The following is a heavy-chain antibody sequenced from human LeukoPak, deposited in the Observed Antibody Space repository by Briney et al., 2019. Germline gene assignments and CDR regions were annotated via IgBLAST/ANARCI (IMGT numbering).Heavy chain of an antibody. J-gene: IGHJ4*02. Sequence: PSETLSLTCTVSGGSISSSSYYWGWIRQPPGKGLEWIGEINHSGSTNYNPSPKSRVIISVDTSKNQFSLKLSSVTAADTAVYYCARLGSGRRWLVPHFDYWGQGTLVTVSS. CDR2: INHSGST. CDR1: GGSISSSSYY. D-gene: IGHD6-19*01. V-gene: IGHV4-39*07. CDR3: ARLGSGRRWLVPHFDY.